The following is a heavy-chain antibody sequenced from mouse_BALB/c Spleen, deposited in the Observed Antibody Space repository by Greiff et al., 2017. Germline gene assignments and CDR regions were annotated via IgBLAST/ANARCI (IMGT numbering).Heavy chain of an antibody. CDR3: VRELGHAMDY. Sequence: EVKLMESGGGLVQPKGSLKLSCAASGFTFNTYAMHWVCQAPGKGLEWVARIRSKSNNYATYYADSVKDRFTISRDDSQSMLYLQMNNLKTEDTAMYYCVRELGHAMDYWGQGTSVTVSS. CDR2: IRSKSNNYAT. V-gene: IGHV10-3*03. CDR1: GFTFNTYA. J-gene: IGHJ4*01. D-gene: IGHD4-1*01.